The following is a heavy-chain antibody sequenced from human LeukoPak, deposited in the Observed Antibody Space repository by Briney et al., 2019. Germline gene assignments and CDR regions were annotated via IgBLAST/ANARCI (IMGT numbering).Heavy chain of an antibody. V-gene: IGHV3-21*01. D-gene: IGHD6-13*01. CDR2: ISSSSINI. CDR1: GFSLNDYS. CDR3: AEMVAAAGTRDY. J-gene: IGHJ4*02. Sequence: RGSLRLSCVASGFSLNDYSMNWVRQAPGKGLEWVASISSSSINIKYADSVKGRFTISRDDAKNLLHLQLNSLRVEDTAVYYCAEMVAAAGTRDYWGQGTLVTVSS.